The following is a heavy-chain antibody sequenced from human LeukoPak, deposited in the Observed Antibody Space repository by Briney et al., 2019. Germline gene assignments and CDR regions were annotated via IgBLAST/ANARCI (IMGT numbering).Heavy chain of an antibody. D-gene: IGHD3-9*01. CDR3: ANFDGESQAFHI. Sequence: GGSLRLSCPASGFTFPNYNMHWVRQTPGKGLQWVAAILFAGSKTYYAKPPKGRFAVYRYNSNYTLYLQMNGLSTEDTALYSGANFDGESQAFHIWGQGTMVTVSS. CDR2: ILFAGSKT. J-gene: IGHJ3*02. CDR1: GFTFPNYN. V-gene: IGHV3-30*18.